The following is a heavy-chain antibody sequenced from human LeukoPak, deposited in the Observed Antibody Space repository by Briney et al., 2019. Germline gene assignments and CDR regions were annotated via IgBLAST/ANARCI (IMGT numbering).Heavy chain of an antibody. CDR1: GYTRTSYY. CDR2: INPNSGGT. Sequence: ASVKVSCKASGYTRTSYYMHWVRQAPGQGLEWMGWINPNSGGTNYAQKFQGRVTMTRDTSISTAYMELSRLRSDDTAVYYCAALTVPAAHFDYWGQGTLVTVSS. J-gene: IGHJ4*02. CDR3: AALTVPAAHFDY. D-gene: IGHD2-2*01. V-gene: IGHV1-2*02.